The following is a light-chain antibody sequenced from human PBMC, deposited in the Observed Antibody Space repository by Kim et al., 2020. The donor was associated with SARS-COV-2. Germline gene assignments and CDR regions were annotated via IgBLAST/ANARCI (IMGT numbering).Light chain of an antibody. CDR2: AAF. CDR1: QSISNF. CDR3: QQGYSTPPT. V-gene: IGKV1-39*01. J-gene: IGKJ2*01. Sequence: ASVVDRVTSTCRVSQSISNFLNWYQQKPGKAPKLLIHAAFNLQSGVPSRFSGSGSGTDFTLTISSLQPDDFGTYFCQQGYSTPPTFGQGTKVDIK.